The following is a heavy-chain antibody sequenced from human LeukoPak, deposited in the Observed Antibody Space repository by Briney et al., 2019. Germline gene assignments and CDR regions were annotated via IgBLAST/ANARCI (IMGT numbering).Heavy chain of an antibody. Sequence: SETLSLTCTVSGGSISSYYWSWIRQPPGKGLEWIGYIHYSGSTNYNPSLKSRVTISVDTSKNQCSLKLSSVTAADTAVYYCARGGRYYYDSSGYSNWGQGTLVTVSS. V-gene: IGHV4-59*01. CDR3: ARGGRYYYDSSGYSN. CDR1: GGSISSYY. D-gene: IGHD3-22*01. J-gene: IGHJ4*02. CDR2: IHYSGST.